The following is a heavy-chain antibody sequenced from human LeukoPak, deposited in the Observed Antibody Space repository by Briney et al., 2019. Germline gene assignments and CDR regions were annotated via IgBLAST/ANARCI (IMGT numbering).Heavy chain of an antibody. CDR2: INTGYGNT. Sequence: ASVKVSCKASGYTFTSYAIHWVRQAPGQSLEWTGWINTGYGNTKYSQGFQGRVTISRDTSASTVYMELSSLRSEDTAVYYCARDSGGGSGSYYRYLDYWGQGTLVTVSS. V-gene: IGHV1-3*03. CDR3: ARDSGGGSGSYYRYLDY. J-gene: IGHJ4*02. D-gene: IGHD3-10*01. CDR1: GYTFTSYA.